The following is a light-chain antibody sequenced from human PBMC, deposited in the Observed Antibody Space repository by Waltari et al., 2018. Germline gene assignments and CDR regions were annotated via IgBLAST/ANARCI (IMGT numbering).Light chain of an antibody. J-gene: IGKJ1*01. V-gene: IGKV3-20*01. Sequence: DIVLTHSPGTLSLSPGQRATHSCRASQSVSGSYLAWYQQRCGQAPRLLIYGPSSSATGIPDRFSGSGSGTDFTLTISRLEPEDFAVYYCQQYGSSPTTFGQGTKVEIK. CDR3: QQYGSSPTT. CDR2: GPS. CDR1: QSVSGSY.